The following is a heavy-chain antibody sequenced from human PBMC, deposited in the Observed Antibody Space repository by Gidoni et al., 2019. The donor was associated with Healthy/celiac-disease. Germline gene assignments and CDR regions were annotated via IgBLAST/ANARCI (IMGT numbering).Heavy chain of an antibody. Sequence: EVQLVESGGGLVQPGGSLRPSCAASGFTFSSYWMSWVRQAPGKGLEWVANIKQDGSEKYYVDSVKGRFTISRDNAKNSLYLQMNSLRAEDTAVYYCARGTRGGNSRSAFDYWGQGTLVTVSS. D-gene: IGHD2-21*02. CDR2: IKQDGSEK. CDR3: ARGTRGGNSRSAFDY. V-gene: IGHV3-7*05. CDR1: GFTFSSYW. J-gene: IGHJ4*02.